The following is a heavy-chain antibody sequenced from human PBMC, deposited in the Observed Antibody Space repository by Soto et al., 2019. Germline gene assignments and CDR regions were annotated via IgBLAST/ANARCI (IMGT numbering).Heavy chain of an antibody. D-gene: IGHD1-20*01. J-gene: IGHJ4*02. CDR1: GFTFSSYW. CDR3: ARGSESFGITGTY. V-gene: IGHV3-74*01. CDR2: IKSDGSST. Sequence: PGGSLRLSCVASGFTFSSYWMHWVRQAPGKGLVWVSRIKSDGSSTSYPDSVKGRFTISRDNAKNTLYLQMNSLRAEDTAVYYCARGSESFGITGTYWGQGTLVTVSS.